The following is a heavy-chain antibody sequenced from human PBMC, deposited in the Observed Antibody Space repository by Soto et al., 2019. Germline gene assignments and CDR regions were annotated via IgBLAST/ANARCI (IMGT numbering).Heavy chain of an antibody. Sequence: ASVKVSCKASGYTFTSYDINWVRQATGQGLEWMGWMNPNSGNTGYAQKFQGRVTMTRNTSISTAYMELSSLRSDDTAVYYCARVSSSIVVVPDYGMDVWGQGTTVTVSS. CDR2: MNPNSGNT. V-gene: IGHV1-8*01. D-gene: IGHD2-15*01. CDR3: ARVSSSIVVVPDYGMDV. CDR1: GYTFTSYD. J-gene: IGHJ6*02.